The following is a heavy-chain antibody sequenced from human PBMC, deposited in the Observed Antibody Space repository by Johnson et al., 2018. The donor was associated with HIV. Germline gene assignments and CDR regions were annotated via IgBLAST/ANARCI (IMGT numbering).Heavy chain of an antibody. V-gene: IGHV3-66*01. J-gene: IGHJ3*02. CDR3: ARDSSNSFRFEMYAFDI. CDR2: IYSGGST. CDR1: GFNVSSNY. D-gene: IGHD6-6*01. Sequence: VQLVESGGGLVQPGGSLRLSCAASGFNVSSNYMSWVRQAPGKGLEWVSVIYSGGSTKYADSVRGRFTISRDKSKNTVSLQMNSLRAEDTAVYYCARDSSNSFRFEMYAFDIWGQGTMVTVSS.